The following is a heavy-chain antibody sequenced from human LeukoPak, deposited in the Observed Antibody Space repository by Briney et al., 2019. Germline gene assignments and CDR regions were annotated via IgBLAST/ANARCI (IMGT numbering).Heavy chain of an antibody. J-gene: IGHJ3*02. CDR3: ARGPYDFWSGYGAFDI. Sequence: GAPVKVSCKASGYTFTSYYMHWVRQAPGQGLEWMGIINPSGGSTSYAQKFQGRVTMTRDTSTSTVYMELSSLRSEDTAVYYCARGPYDFWSGYGAFDIWGQGTMVTVSS. D-gene: IGHD3-3*01. CDR2: INPSGGST. V-gene: IGHV1-46*01. CDR1: GYTFTSYY.